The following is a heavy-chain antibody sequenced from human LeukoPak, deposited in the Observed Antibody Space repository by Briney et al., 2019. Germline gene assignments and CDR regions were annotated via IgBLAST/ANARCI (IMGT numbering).Heavy chain of an antibody. Sequence: GGSLRLSCAASGFTFGSYAMSCVRQAPGKGLEWVSAISGSGGSTYYADSVKGRFTISRDNSKNTLYLQMNSLRAEDTAVYYCAKVRVRGLFDYWGQGTLVTVSS. CDR2: ISGSGGST. V-gene: IGHV3-23*01. D-gene: IGHD3-10*01. CDR3: AKVRVRGLFDY. CDR1: GFTFGSYA. J-gene: IGHJ4*02.